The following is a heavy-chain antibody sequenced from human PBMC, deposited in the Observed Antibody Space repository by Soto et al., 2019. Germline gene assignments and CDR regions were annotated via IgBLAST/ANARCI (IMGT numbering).Heavy chain of an antibody. CDR3: AKDLTRRGIKVLYYYHYMDV. J-gene: IGHJ6*03. CDR1: GFIFSDYG. Sequence: GGSLRLSCAASGFIFSDYGMHWVRQAPGKGLEWVAVVSPDGGNIYYGDSVKGRFTISRDNSKNTLFLQMNSLRAEDTAVYYCAKDLTRRGIKVLYYYHYMDVWGTGTTVTVSS. CDR2: VSPDGGNI. V-gene: IGHV3-30*18. D-gene: IGHD2-2*01.